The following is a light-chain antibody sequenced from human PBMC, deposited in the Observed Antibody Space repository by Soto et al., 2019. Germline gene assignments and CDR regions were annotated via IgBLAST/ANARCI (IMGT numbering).Light chain of an antibody. J-gene: IGKJ4*01. CDR2: GAF. V-gene: IGKV3-20*01. CDR1: QSVSNNY. CDR3: QQYGSSPLT. Sequence: EIVLTQSPGTLSLSPGERATLSCRASQSVSNNYLAWYQQKSGQAPRLLIYGAFSRANDIPVRFSGSASGTDFTLIISRLEPEDVAVYYCQQYGSSPLTFGGGTKVEIK.